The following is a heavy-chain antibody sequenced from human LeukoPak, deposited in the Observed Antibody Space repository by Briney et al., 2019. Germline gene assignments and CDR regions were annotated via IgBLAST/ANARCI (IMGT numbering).Heavy chain of an antibody. Sequence: GASLTLSCAASGFTFSDYAMSWVRQAPGKGLEWVGSIKSKANSYATAYAASVKGRFTICRDDSKNTTYLQMNSLKTEDTAVYYCIPCSSTSCYSDYWGQGTLVTVSS. CDR3: IPCSSTSCYSDY. CDR2: IKSKANSYAT. J-gene: IGHJ4*02. D-gene: IGHD2-2*01. V-gene: IGHV3-73*01. CDR1: GFTFSDYA.